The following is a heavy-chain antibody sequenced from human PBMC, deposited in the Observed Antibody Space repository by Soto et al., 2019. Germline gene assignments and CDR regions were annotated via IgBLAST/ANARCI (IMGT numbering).Heavy chain of an antibody. D-gene: IGHD3-10*01. CDR1: GFTFSSYA. J-gene: IGHJ5*02. V-gene: IGHV3-23*01. CDR3: AKDGPVRGAPVGWFDP. Sequence: GGSLSLSCAASGFTFSSYAMSWVRQAPGKGLEWVSAISGSGGSTYYADSVKGRFTISRDNSKNTLYLQMNSLRAEDTAVYYCAKDGPVRGAPVGWFDPWGQGTLVTVSS. CDR2: ISGSGGST.